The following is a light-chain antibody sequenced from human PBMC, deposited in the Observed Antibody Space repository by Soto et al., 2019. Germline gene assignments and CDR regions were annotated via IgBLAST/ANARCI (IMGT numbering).Light chain of an antibody. V-gene: IGLV1-51*02. CDR3: GTWDSSLSAYV. J-gene: IGLJ1*01. CDR2: ENN. Sequence: QSVLTQPPSVSAAPGQKVTISCSGSTPNIANNYVSWYQQLPGTAPKLLIYENNKRPSGIPDRSSGSKSGTSATLGITGHQTGDEADYYCGTWDSSLSAYVFGPGTKVTVL. CDR1: TPNIANNY.